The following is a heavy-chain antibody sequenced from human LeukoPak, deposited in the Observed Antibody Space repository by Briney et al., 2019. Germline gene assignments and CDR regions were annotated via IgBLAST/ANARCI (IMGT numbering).Heavy chain of an antibody. D-gene: IGHD6-13*01. V-gene: IGHV4-59*08. CDR1: GGSISSYY. J-gene: IGHJ3*02. Sequence: SETLSLTCTVSGGSISSYYWSWIRQPPGKGLEWIGYIYYSGSTNYNPSLKSRVTISVDTSKNQFSLKLSSVTAADTAVYYCASGYSSSWYGGAFDIWGQGTMVTVSS. CDR3: ASGYSSSWYGGAFDI. CDR2: IYYSGST.